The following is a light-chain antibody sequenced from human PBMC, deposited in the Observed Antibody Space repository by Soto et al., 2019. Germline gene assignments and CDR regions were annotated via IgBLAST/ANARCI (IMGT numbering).Light chain of an antibody. J-gene: IGLJ2*01. CDR1: SGHNSYA. V-gene: IGLV4-69*01. Sequence: QPVLTQPPSASASLGASVKLTCTLSSGHNSYAIAWHQQQPEKGPRYLMKLNSDGSHSKGDGIPDRFSGSSSGAERFLTISSLQSEDEADYYCQTWGTGIQVFGGGTKLTVL. CDR3: QTWGTGIQV. CDR2: LNSDGSH.